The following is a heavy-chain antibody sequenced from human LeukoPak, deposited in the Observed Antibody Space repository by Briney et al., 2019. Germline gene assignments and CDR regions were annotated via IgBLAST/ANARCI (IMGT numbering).Heavy chain of an antibody. CDR1: GXSISSYY. CDR3: ARVKGSYSFDY. D-gene: IGHD3-10*01. CDR2: ISSSRSSYT. V-gene: IGHV3-11*05. Sequence: LSLTCTVSGXSISSYYWSWIRQAPGKGLECVSFISSSRSSYTNYADSVRGRFTISRDNAKNSLYLQMNSLRAEDTAVYHCARVKGSYSFDYWGQGTLVTVSS. J-gene: IGHJ4*02.